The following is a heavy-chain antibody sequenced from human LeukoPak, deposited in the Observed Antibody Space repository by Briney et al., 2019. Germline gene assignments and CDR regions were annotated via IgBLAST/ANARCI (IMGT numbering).Heavy chain of an antibody. V-gene: IGHV4-39*07. J-gene: IGHJ4*02. CDR2: IFYSGST. Sequence: SETLSLTCTVSGGYISSSNYWVWIRPPPGKGLEWVASIFYSGSTYFNPSLKSRVTILVDTSKNQFSLKLSSVTAADTAMYYCAKSGGYGLIDYWGQGTLVTVSS. CDR1: GGYISSSNY. D-gene: IGHD1-26*01. CDR3: AKSGGYGLIDY.